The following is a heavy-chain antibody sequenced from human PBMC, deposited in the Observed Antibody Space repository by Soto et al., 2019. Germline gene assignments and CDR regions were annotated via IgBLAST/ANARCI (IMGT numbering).Heavy chain of an antibody. CDR2: IYHSGST. J-gene: IGHJ4*02. Sequence: SETLSLTCAVSGYSISSGYYWGWIRQPPGKGLEWIGSIYHSGSTYYNPSLKSRVTISVDTSKNQFSLKLSSVTAADTAVYYCARLLQLWSPYYYFDYWGQGPLVTVSS. V-gene: IGHV4-38-2*01. CDR3: ARLLQLWSPYYYFDY. CDR1: GYSISSGYY. D-gene: IGHD5-18*01.